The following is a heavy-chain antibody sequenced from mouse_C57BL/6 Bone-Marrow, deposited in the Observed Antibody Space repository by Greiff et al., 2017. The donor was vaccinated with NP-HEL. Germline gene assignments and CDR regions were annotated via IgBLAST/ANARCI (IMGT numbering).Heavy chain of an antibody. J-gene: IGHJ4*01. CDR1: GYAFTNYL. Sequence: QVQLQQSGAELVRPGTSVKVSCKASGYAFTNYLIEWVKQRPGQGLEWIGVINPGSGCTNYHETFTGQAPLTADKSSSTAYMQLSSLTSEDSAVYFCARRLYYYYGSSYGAMDYWGQGTSVTVSS. V-gene: IGHV1-54*01. CDR3: ARRLYYYYGSSYGAMDY. D-gene: IGHD1-1*01. CDR2: INPGSGCT.